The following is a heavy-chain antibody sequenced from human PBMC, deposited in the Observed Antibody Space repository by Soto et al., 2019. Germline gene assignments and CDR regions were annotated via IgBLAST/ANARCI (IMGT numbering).Heavy chain of an antibody. CDR1: GFTFSSYG. CDR2: IWYDGSNK. CDR3: ARGYCSSTSCYSRFYYYYGMDV. D-gene: IGHD2-2*01. J-gene: IGHJ6*02. V-gene: IGHV3-33*01. Sequence: GGSLGVSCSASGFTFSSYGMHWVRQAPGKGLEWVAVIWYDGSNKYYADSVKGRFTISRDNSKNTLYLQMNSLRAEDTAVYYCARGYCSSTSCYSRFYYYYGMDVWGQGTTVTVSS.